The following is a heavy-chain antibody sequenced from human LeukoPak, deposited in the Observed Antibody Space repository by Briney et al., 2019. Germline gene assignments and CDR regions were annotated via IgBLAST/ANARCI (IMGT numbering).Heavy chain of an antibody. CDR1: GYSFTNYW. V-gene: IGHV5-51*01. CDR3: ASGAYCGGDCYSGAFDI. D-gene: IGHD2-21*02. CDR2: IYPGDSDT. J-gene: IGHJ3*02. Sequence: GESLKISCKGSGYSFTNYWIGWVRQMPGKGLEWMGIIYPGDSDTRYSPSFQGQVTISADKSISTAYLQWRSLKASDTAMYYCASGAYCGGDCYSGAFDIWGQGTMVTVS.